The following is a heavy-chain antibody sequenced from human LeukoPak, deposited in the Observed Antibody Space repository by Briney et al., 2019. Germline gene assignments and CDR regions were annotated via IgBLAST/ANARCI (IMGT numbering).Heavy chain of an antibody. CDR1: GGSISSGGYY. J-gene: IGHJ6*02. D-gene: IGHD3-3*01. V-gene: IGHV4-39*07. Sequence: PSETLSLTCTVSGGSISSGGYYWSWIRQPPGKGLEWIGEINHSGSTNYNPSLKSRVTISVDTSKNQFSLKLSSVTAADTAVYYCARETPVLRFLEWLPSRYGMDVWGQGTTVTVSS. CDR2: INHSGST. CDR3: ARETPVLRFLEWLPSRYGMDV.